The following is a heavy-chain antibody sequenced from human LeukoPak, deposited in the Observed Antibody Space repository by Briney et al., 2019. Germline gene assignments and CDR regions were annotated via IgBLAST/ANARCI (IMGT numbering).Heavy chain of an antibody. CDR2: IRTKAYGGTT. CDR1: GFTFGDYG. D-gene: IGHD2-15*01. Sequence: GGSLRLSCTTSGFTFGDYGMTWVRQAPGKGLEWVGFIRTKAYGGTTGDAASVNARFIISRDDSMSIAYLQMNSLKTEDTAVYYCSRNPLYCSGGSCSSPRFYYYGMDVWGKGTTVTVSS. J-gene: IGHJ6*04. CDR3: SRNPLYCSGGSCSSPRFYYYGMDV. V-gene: IGHV3-49*04.